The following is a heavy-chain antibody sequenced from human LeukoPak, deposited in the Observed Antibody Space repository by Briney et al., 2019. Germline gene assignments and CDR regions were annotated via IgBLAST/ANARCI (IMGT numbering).Heavy chain of an antibody. V-gene: IGHV3-30*03. CDR1: GFTFSSYG. Sequence: GRSLRLSCAASGFTFSSYGMHWVRQAPGKGLEWVAVISYDGSNKYYADSVKGRISASRDDGLNSLFLQMEGLTVEDTAIYYCARRALGPIGAFDHWGQGALVTVSS. D-gene: IGHD3-10*01. CDR2: ISYDGSNK. J-gene: IGHJ4*02. CDR3: ARRALGPIGAFDH.